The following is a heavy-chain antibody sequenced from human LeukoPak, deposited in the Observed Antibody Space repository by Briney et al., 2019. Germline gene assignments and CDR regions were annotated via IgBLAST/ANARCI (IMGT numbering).Heavy chain of an antibody. CDR3: AKEPYYDILTGAYYFDF. CDR1: GYTFTSYY. Sequence: ASVKVSCKASGYTFTSYYMHWVRQAPGQGLEWMGIINPSGGSTSYAQKFQGRVTMTRDTSTSTVYMELSSLRAEDTAVYYCAKEPYYDILTGAYYFDFWGQGTLVTVSS. CDR2: INPSGGST. J-gene: IGHJ4*02. V-gene: IGHV1-46*01. D-gene: IGHD3-9*01.